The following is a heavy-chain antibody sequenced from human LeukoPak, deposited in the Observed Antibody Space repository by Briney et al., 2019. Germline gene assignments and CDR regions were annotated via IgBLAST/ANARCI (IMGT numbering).Heavy chain of an antibody. CDR3: ARVQKSGYIYASFDY. CDR2: IYHSGTA. D-gene: IGHD5-18*01. J-gene: IGHJ4*02. CDR1: GGSFSNGGYY. V-gene: IGHV4-30-2*01. Sequence: PSETLSLTCTVSGGSFSNGGYYWSWIRQPPGKDLEWIGYIYHSGTAYYNPSLKSRVTMSVDKSKNQFSLKLRSVTAADTAVYYCARVQKSGYIYASFDYWGQGTLVNVSS.